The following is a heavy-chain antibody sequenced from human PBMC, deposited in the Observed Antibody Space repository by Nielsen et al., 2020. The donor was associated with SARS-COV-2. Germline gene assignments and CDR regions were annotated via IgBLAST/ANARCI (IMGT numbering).Heavy chain of an antibody. D-gene: IGHD6-19*01. Sequence: GESLKISCAASGFTFSSYWMSWVRQAPGKGLEWVANIKQDGSEKYYVDSVKGRFTISRDNAKNSLYLQMNSLRAEDTAVYYCARERPGYSSGWYYYYYYGMDVWGQGTTVTVSS. V-gene: IGHV3-7*03. CDR2: IKQDGSEK. CDR1: GFTFSSYW. J-gene: IGHJ6*02. CDR3: ARERPGYSSGWYYYYYYGMDV.